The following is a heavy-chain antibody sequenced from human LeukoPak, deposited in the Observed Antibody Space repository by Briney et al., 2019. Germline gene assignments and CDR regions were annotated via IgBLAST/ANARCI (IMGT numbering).Heavy chain of an antibody. CDR1: GGSISSYY. Sequence: SETLSLTCTVSGGSISSYYWSWIRQPAGKGLEWIGRIYTSGSTNYNPSLKSRVTMPVDTSKNQFSLKLSSVTAADTAVYYCARVDYYYGSGSYYPNWFDPWGQGTLVTVSS. CDR2: IYTSGST. V-gene: IGHV4-4*07. J-gene: IGHJ5*02. CDR3: ARVDYYYGSGSYYPNWFDP. D-gene: IGHD3-10*01.